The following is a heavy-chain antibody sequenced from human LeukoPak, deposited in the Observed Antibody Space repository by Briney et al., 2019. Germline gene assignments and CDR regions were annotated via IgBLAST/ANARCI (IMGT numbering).Heavy chain of an antibody. Sequence: GGSLRLSCAASGFTFSSYSMNWVRQAPGKGLEWVSSISSSSSYIYYADSVKGRFTISRDNAKNSLYLQMNSLRAEDTAVYYCARLSEAPYDFWSGYYYMDVWGKGTTVTVSS. CDR1: GFTFSSYS. V-gene: IGHV3-21*01. D-gene: IGHD3-3*01. CDR3: ARLSEAPYDFWSGYYYMDV. CDR2: ISSSSSYI. J-gene: IGHJ6*03.